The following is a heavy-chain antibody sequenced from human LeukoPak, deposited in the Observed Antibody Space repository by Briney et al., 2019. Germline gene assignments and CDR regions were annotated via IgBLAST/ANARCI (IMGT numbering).Heavy chain of an antibody. CDR1: GLIFSSWW. CDR2: INTDGSYI. Sequence: PGGSLRLSCAASGLIFSSWWMIWIRRLPGKGLVSVSHINTDGSYIRYADSVKGRFTISRDNAKNTLYLQMNSLRPEDTDVYYCTTFGNDWSLSYWGQGALVTVSS. V-gene: IGHV3-74*01. CDR3: TTFGNDWSLSY. J-gene: IGHJ4*02. D-gene: IGHD3-9*01.